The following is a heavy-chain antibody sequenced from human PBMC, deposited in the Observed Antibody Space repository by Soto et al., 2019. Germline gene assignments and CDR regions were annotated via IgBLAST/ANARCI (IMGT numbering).Heavy chain of an antibody. Sequence: QITLNESGPTQVKPRQTLTLTCTFSGFSLTTSGVGVGWIRQSPGKAPEWLALIYWDDDKLYSPSLKIRLTITKDTSKNQVVLTMADLDPADTATYYCAHRVLRTVFGLVTTTAIYFDFWGQGTPVAVSS. D-gene: IGHD3-3*01. CDR3: AHRVLRTVFGLVTTTAIYFDF. V-gene: IGHV2-5*02. CDR1: GFSLTTSGVG. J-gene: IGHJ4*02. CDR2: IYWDDDK.